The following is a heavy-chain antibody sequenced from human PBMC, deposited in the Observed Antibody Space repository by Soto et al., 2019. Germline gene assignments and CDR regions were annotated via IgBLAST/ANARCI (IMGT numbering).Heavy chain of an antibody. Sequence: LSLTCTVSGGSISSGGYYWSWIRQHPGKGLEWIGYIYYSGSTYYNPSLKSRVTISVDTSKNQFSLKLSSVTAADTAVYYCARDHIAEGWFDPWGQGTLVTVSS. V-gene: IGHV4-31*03. D-gene: IGHD2-21*01. CDR2: IYYSGST. CDR3: ARDHIAEGWFDP. J-gene: IGHJ5*02. CDR1: GGSISSGGYY.